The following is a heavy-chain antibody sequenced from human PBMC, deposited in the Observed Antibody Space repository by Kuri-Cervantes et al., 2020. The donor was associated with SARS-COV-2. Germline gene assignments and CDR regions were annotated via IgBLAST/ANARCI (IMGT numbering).Heavy chain of an antibody. V-gene: IGHV4-59*11. CDR3: ARDKGGSGSLWFDP. Sequence: SETLSLTCTVSGGSISSHYWSWIRQPPGKGLEWIGYIYYSGSTNYNPSLKSRVTISVDTSKNQLSLKLSSVTAADTAVYYCARDKGGSGSLWFDPWGQGTLVTVSS. CDR2: IYYSGST. CDR1: GGSISSHY. D-gene: IGHD3-10*01. J-gene: IGHJ5*02.